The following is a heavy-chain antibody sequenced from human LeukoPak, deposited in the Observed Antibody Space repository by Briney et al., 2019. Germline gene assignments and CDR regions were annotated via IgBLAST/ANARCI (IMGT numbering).Heavy chain of an antibody. CDR1: GYTFTGHY. Sequence: ASVKVSCKASGYTFTGHYIHWVRQAPGQGLEWMGIINPSDGGATYAQKFQGRVTMTRDTSISTAYMELSRLRSDDTAVYYCAREYSSSNWYFDLWGRGTLVTVSS. V-gene: IGHV1-2*02. CDR2: INPSDGGA. D-gene: IGHD6-6*01. J-gene: IGHJ2*01. CDR3: AREYSSSNWYFDL.